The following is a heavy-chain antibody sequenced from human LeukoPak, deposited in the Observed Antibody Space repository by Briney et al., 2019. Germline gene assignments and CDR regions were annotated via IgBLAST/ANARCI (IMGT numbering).Heavy chain of an antibody. CDR3: VRDVGFFHMDI. J-gene: IGHJ6*03. CDR1: GGSISSSSYY. Sequence: SETLSLTCTVSGGSISSSSYYWGWIRQPPGKGLEWIGSIYYSGSTYYNPSLKSRVTISVDTSKNQFSLKLSSVTAADTAVYYCVRDVGFFHMDIWGKGTTVTVSS. V-gene: IGHV4-39*07. D-gene: IGHD1-26*01. CDR2: IYYSGST.